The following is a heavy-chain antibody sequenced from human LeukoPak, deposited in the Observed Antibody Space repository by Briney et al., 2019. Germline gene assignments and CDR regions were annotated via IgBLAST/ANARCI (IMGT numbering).Heavy chain of an antibody. Sequence: PSETLSLTCAVYGGSFSGYYWSWIRQPPGKGLEWIGSIYYSGSTYYNPSLKSRVTISVDTSKNQFSLKLSSVTAADTAVYYCAISPRYCSGGSCRGRFDIWGQGTMVTVSS. V-gene: IGHV4-34*01. CDR3: AISPRYCSGGSCRGRFDI. J-gene: IGHJ3*02. D-gene: IGHD2-15*01. CDR2: IYYSGST. CDR1: GGSFSGYY.